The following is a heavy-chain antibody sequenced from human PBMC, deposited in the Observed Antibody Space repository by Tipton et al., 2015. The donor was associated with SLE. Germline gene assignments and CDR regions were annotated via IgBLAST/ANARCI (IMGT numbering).Heavy chain of an antibody. V-gene: IGHV3-53*04. J-gene: IGHJ3*02. CDR2: IYSGGST. CDR1: GGSISSSSYY. Sequence: LSLTCTVSGGSISSSSYYWGWIRQPPGKGLEWVSVIYSGGSTYYADSVKGRFTISRHNSKNTLYLQMNSLRAEDTAVYYCARVGMTTVTTREGAFDIWGQGTMVTVSS. D-gene: IGHD4-17*01. CDR3: ARVGMTTVTTREGAFDI.